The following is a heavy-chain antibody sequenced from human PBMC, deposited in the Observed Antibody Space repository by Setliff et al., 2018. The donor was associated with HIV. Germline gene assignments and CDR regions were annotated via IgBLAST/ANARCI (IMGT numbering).Heavy chain of an antibody. CDR1: GFIFSSVD. CDR3: AKGGTMTGGDHYYMYV. J-gene: IGHJ6*03. Sequence: GGSLRLSCKGSGFIFSSVDMHWVRQAPGKGLEWVSSISPYSDMRDYMDSVKGRFSISRDNAMNSLYLEMNSRTIDDTAFYYCAKGGTMTGGDHYYMYVWGKGTTVTVSS. D-gene: IGHD2-8*02. V-gene: IGHV3-9*01. CDR2: ISPYSDMR.